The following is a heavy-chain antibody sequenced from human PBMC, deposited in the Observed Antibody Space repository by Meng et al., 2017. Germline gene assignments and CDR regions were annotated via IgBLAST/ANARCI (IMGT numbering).Heavy chain of an antibody. V-gene: IGHV1-2*06. CDR3: ARASRHSSSWYGYDY. CDR1: GYTFTGYY. D-gene: IGHD6-13*01. CDR2: INPNSGGT. J-gene: IGHJ4*02. Sequence: ASVKVSCKASGYTFTGYYMHWVRQAPGQGLEWMGRINPNSGGTNYAQKFQGRVTMTRDTSTSTAYMELRRLRSDDTAVYYCARASRHSSSWYGYDYWGQGTLVTVSS.